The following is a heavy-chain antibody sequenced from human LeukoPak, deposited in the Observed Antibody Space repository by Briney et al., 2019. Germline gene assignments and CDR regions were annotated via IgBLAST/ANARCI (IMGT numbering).Heavy chain of an antibody. Sequence: ASVKVSCKASGYRFTDYYVHWVRQAPGQGLEWMGRVSPDSDGTNYAQKFQGRVTMTTDTTISTAYMELSRLRSDDTAVYYCASGLNSRSTSCWGQGTRVTVSS. V-gene: IGHV1-2*02. J-gene: IGHJ4*02. CDR2: VSPDSDGT. CDR3: ASGLNSRSTSC. D-gene: IGHD6-13*01. CDR1: GYRFTDYY.